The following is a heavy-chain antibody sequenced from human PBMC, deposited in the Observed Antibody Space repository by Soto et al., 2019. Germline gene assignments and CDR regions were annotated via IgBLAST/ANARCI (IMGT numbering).Heavy chain of an antibody. D-gene: IGHD3-16*01. V-gene: IGHV3-30-3*01. J-gene: IGHJ5*02. CDR1: GFTFSSYA. CDR2: ISYDGSNK. Sequence: PGGSLRLSCAASGFTFSSYAMHWVRQAPGKGLEWVAVISYDGSNKYYADSVKGRFTISRDNTKNTLYLQMNSLRAEDTAVYYGARGPDEGASAIDAWGQETLVTVSS. CDR3: ARGPDEGASAIDA.